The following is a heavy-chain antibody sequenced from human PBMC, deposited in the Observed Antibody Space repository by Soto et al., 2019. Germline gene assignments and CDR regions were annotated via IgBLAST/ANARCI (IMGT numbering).Heavy chain of an antibody. J-gene: IGHJ5*02. D-gene: IGHD3-16*02. CDR1: GGSISSSSYY. V-gene: IGHV4-39*01. Sequence: SETLSLTCTVSGGSISSSSYYWGWIRQPPGKGLEWIGSIYYSGSTYYNPSLKSRVTISVDTSKNQFSLKLSSVTAADTAVYYCARAGVIVIPRWFDHWGQGTLVTVSS. CDR2: IYYSGST. CDR3: ARAGVIVIPRWFDH.